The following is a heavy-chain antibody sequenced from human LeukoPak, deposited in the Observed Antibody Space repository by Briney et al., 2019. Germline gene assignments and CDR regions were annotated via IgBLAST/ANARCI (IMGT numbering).Heavy chain of an antibody. CDR3: AGAHTVTIYSGFDP. Sequence: SVKVSCKASGGTFSSYAISWVRQAPGQGLEWMGRIIPIFGIANYAQKFQGRVTITADKSTSTAYMELSSLRSEDTAVYYCAGAHTVTIYSGFDPWGQGTLVTVSS. D-gene: IGHD4-17*01. J-gene: IGHJ5*02. CDR2: IIPIFGIA. CDR1: GGTFSSYA. V-gene: IGHV1-69*04.